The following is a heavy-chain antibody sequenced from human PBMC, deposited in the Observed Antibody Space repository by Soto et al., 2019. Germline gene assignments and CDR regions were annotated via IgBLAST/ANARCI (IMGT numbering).Heavy chain of an antibody. D-gene: IGHD2-2*02. J-gene: IGHJ5*02. Sequence: PSETLSLTCTVSGGSISSGDYYWSWIRQPPGKGLEWIGYIYYSGSTYYNPSLKSRVTISVDTSKNQFSLKLSSVTAADTAVYYCARGGGDIVVVPAALPTLFDPWGQGTLVTVSS. V-gene: IGHV4-30-4*01. CDR1: GGSISSGDYY. CDR2: IYYSGST. CDR3: ARGGGDIVVVPAALPTLFDP.